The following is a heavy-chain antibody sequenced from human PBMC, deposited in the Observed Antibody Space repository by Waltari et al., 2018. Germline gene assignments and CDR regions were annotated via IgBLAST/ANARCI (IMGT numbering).Heavy chain of an antibody. CDR3: AKAESSGLQSPFEY. CDR1: GFTFDHYA. V-gene: IGHV3-9*03. D-gene: IGHD4-4*01. J-gene: IGHJ4*02. Sequence: EVQLVESGGGLVQPGRSLRLSCAASGFTFDHYAVHWFRKAPGKGLEWVSGISWNSGSIGYADSVKGRFTISRDNAKNSLYLQMNSLRAEDMALYYCAKAESSGLQSPFEYWGQGTLVTVSS. CDR2: ISWNSGSI.